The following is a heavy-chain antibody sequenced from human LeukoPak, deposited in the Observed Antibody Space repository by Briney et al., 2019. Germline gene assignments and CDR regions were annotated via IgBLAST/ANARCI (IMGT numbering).Heavy chain of an antibody. Sequence: SETLSLTCTVSGGSISSSSYYWGWIRQPPGKGLEWIGSIYYSGSTYYNPSLKSRVTISVDTSKNQFSLKLSSVTAADTAVYYCAREQTTVTTEWFDPWGQGTLVTVPS. V-gene: IGHV4-39*01. J-gene: IGHJ5*02. CDR3: AREQTTVTTEWFDP. CDR2: IYYSGST. D-gene: IGHD4-11*01. CDR1: GGSISSSSYY.